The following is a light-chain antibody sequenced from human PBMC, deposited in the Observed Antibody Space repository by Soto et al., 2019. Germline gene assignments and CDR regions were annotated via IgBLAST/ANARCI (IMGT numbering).Light chain of an antibody. Sequence: DIQMTQSPSSLSASVGDRVTITCRASQSISSYLNWYQQKPGKAPKLLIYAASSLQSGVPSRFSGSGSGTDLTLTISSLQPEDFATYYCQQSYSTPMYTLGQRTKLEIK. CDR2: AAS. CDR1: QSISSY. J-gene: IGKJ2*01. CDR3: QQSYSTPMYT. V-gene: IGKV1-39*01.